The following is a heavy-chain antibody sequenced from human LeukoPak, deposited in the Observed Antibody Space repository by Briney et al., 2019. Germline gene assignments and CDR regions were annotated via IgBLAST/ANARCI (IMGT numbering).Heavy chain of an antibody. CDR1: GYTFTGYY. CDR2: INPNSGGT. CDR3: ARDPFLGLALFDH. Sequence: ASVKVSCKASGYTFTGYYMHWVRQAPGQGLEWMGWINPNSGGTNYAQKFQGRVTMTRDTSISTAYMELSRLRSDDTAVYYCARDPFLGLALFDHWGRGTLVTVSS. V-gene: IGHV1-2*02. D-gene: IGHD3-3*02. J-gene: IGHJ2*01.